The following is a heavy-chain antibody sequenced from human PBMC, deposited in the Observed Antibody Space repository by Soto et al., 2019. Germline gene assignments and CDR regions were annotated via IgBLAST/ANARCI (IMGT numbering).Heavy chain of an antibody. Sequence: EVQLVESGGGLVQPGGSRRPPVEASGSTFTTFSRNWARQSPGKGLGWVSYISSSSSTTYYADSVKGRFTISRDNAKNSLYLQMNSLRDEDTAVYYCARDAGSWGYWGQGTLVTVSS. D-gene: IGHD3-10*01. V-gene: IGHV3-48*02. J-gene: IGHJ4*02. CDR2: ISSSSSTT. CDR1: GSTFTTFS. CDR3: ARDAGSWGY.